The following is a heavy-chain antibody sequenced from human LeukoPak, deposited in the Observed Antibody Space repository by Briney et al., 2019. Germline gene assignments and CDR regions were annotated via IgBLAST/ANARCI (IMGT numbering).Heavy chain of an antibody. J-gene: IGHJ3*02. V-gene: IGHV4-4*07. CDR3: VKDYYYHDSNGYYVNDGFHI. CDR2: FYTSGST. D-gene: IGHD3-22*01. Sequence: SEALSLTCTVSGDSISNYYWNWIRQPAGKGLEWIGRFYTSGSTDYNPSLRGRATMSVDTSKNQLSLKVTSVTAADTAVYYCVKDYYYHDSNGYYVNDGFHIWGQGTMVIVSP. CDR1: GDSISNYY.